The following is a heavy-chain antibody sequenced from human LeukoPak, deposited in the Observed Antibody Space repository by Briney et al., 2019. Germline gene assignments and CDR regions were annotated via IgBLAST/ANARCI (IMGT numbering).Heavy chain of an antibody. CDR1: GYTFTSYY. D-gene: IGHD3-22*01. CDR3: ARGPNYCDSSGYYHSAYYMDV. J-gene: IGHJ6*03. V-gene: IGHV1-46*01. CDR2: INPSGGST. Sequence: ASVKVSCKASGYTFTSYYMHWVRQAPGQGLEWMGIINPSGGSTSYAQKFQGRVTMTRDMSTSTVYMELSSLRSEDTAVYYCARGPNYCDSSGYYHSAYYMDVWGKGTTVTVSS.